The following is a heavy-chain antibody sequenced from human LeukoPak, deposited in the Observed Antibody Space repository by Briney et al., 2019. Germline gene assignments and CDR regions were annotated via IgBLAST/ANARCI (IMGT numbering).Heavy chain of an antibody. CDR2: FDPEDGET. D-gene: IGHD3-10*01. CDR3: ATVDRMIRGVTTADEDYFDY. Sequence: VSVRVSCKVSGYSLAELSMHWVRLTPGKGLKWLEGFDPEDGETISAQQWQGRVTMTEDTSADTAYMELSSLRSEDTAMYYCATVDRMIRGVTTADEDYFDYWGQGTLVTVS. CDR1: GYSLAELS. V-gene: IGHV1-24*01. J-gene: IGHJ4*02.